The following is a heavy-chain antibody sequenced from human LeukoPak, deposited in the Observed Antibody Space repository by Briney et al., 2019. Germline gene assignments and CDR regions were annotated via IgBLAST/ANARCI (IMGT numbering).Heavy chain of an antibody. D-gene: IGHD3-16*01. CDR2: IYSGGST. CDR3: ARTSPTSHFDF. Sequence: GGSLRLSCAASGFTVSSNYMSWVRQAPGKGLEWVSVIYSGGSTYYADSVKGRFTISRDNSKNTLYLQMSSLRAEDTAVYYCARTSPTSHFDFWGQGTLVTVSS. CDR1: GFTVSSNY. J-gene: IGHJ4*02. V-gene: IGHV3-66*02.